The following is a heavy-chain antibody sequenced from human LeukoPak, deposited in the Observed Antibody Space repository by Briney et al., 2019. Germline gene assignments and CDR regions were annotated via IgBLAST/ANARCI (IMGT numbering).Heavy chain of an antibody. Sequence: GGSLRLSCAASGFTFSSYWMHWVRQAPGKGLVWVSRIKSDGSETDYADSVKGRFTISRDNAKNTLNLQMNSLRAEDTAVYYCASDRVQYGLDVWGQGTTVSVPS. CDR3: ASDRVQYGLDV. CDR1: GFTFSSYW. J-gene: IGHJ6*02. CDR2: IKSDGSET. V-gene: IGHV3-74*01.